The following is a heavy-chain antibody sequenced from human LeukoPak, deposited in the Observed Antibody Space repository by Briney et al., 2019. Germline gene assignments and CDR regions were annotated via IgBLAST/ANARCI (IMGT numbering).Heavy chain of an antibody. D-gene: IGHD3-9*01. CDR1: GDSISSSSYY. CDR3: ARITYYDILTNAFDI. J-gene: IGHJ3*02. CDR2: ISYTGRT. V-gene: IGHV4-39*07. Sequence: PSETLSLTCTVSGDSISSSSYYWGWIRQPPGKGLEWIGNISYTGRTYYNPSLKSRVSMSVDTSKNQFSLKLSSVTAADTAVYYCARITYYDILTNAFDIWGQGTMVTVSS.